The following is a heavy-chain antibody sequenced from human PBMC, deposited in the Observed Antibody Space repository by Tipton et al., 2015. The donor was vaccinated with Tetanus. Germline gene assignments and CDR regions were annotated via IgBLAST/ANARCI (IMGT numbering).Heavy chain of an antibody. CDR1: DYTLKDYF. V-gene: IGHV1-2*02. CDR2: INPNGGGT. Sequence: QSGPEVKNPGASVRVSCQASDYTLKDYFLHWVRQAPGQGFEWLGWINPNGGGTRSAQSFQGRITMTRDTSTNTAYLDVKSLMSYDAAVYYCAGVGGIRRGFDLWGRGSLVTVSS. J-gene: IGHJ2*01. CDR3: AGVGGIRRGFDL. D-gene: IGHD3-10*01.